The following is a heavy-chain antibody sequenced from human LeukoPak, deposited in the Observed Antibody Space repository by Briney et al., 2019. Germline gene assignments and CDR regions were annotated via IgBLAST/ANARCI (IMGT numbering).Heavy chain of an antibody. Sequence: GGSLRLSCAASGFTFSSYAMSWVRQAPVKGLEWVSLISGSGGSTYYADSVKGRFTISRDNSKNTLYLQMNSLRAEDTAVYYCAKADGGLVGAFDYWGQGTLVTVSS. V-gene: IGHV3-23*01. D-gene: IGHD1-26*01. CDR3: AKADGGLVGAFDY. CDR1: GFTFSSYA. J-gene: IGHJ4*02. CDR2: ISGSGGST.